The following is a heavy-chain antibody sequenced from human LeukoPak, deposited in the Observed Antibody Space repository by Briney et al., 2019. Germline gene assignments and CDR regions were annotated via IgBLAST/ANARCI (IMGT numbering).Heavy chain of an antibody. V-gene: IGHV3-7*01. CDR2: IKEDGSEK. CDR3: ARDSSGYH. D-gene: IGHD3-22*01. J-gene: IGHJ5*02. Sequence: PGGSLRLSCAAAGFTISTYGMSWVRQAPGKGPEWVANIKEDGSEKYYGDSVKGRFTISTDNDQNSLYLEMNTLTVEATAVYYCARDSSGYHWGQGTLVTVPS. CDR1: GFTISTYG.